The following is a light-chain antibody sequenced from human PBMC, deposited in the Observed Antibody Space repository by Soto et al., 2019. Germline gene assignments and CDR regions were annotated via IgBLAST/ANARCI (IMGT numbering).Light chain of an antibody. CDR1: QSVLYTSNNKNY. J-gene: IGKJ3*01. Sequence: DIVMTQSPDSLAVSLGERATINCKSSQSVLYTSNNKNYLAWYQQKPGQPPKLLIYWASSRESGVPDRFSGSGSGIDFTLTISSLQAEDVAVYYCEQYYSHPPRTFGPGTKVEIK. V-gene: IGKV4-1*01. CDR3: EQYYSHPPRT. CDR2: WAS.